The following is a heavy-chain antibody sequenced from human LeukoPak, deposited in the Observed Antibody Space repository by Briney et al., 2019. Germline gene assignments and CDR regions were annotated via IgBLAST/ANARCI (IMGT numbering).Heavy chain of an antibody. CDR2: ISYDGSNK. V-gene: IGHV3-30*18. CDR3: ANEYYGSGFD. D-gene: IGHD3-10*01. Sequence: PGGSLRLSCVASGFIFSSYGMHWVRQAPGKGLEWVAVISYDGSNKYYADSVKGRFTISRDNSKNTLYLQMNSLRAEDTAAYYCANEYYGSGFDWGQGTLVTVSS. J-gene: IGHJ4*02. CDR1: GFIFSSYG.